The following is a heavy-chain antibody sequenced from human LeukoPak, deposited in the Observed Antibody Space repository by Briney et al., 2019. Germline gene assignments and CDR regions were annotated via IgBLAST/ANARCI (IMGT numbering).Heavy chain of an antibody. CDR1: GFSFSSYW. D-gene: IGHD5-18*01. V-gene: IGHV3-7*01. CDR3: AREGDVDTSMADSFDY. Sequence: GGSLRLSCAASGFSFSSYWMSWVRQAPGKGLEWVANIKEDGSEKYYVDSVKGRFTISRDNAKNSLYLRMNSLRAEDTAVYYCAREGDVDTSMADSFDYWGQGTLVTVSS. J-gene: IGHJ4*02. CDR2: IKEDGSEK.